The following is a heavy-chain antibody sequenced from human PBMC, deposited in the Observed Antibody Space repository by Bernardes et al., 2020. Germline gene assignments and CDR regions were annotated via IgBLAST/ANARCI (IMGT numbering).Heavy chain of an antibody. Sequence: SVKVSCKASGGTFSSYAISWVRQAPGQGLEWMGGIIPIFGTANYAQKFQGRVTITADKSTSTAYMELSSLRSEDTAVYYCARAYYGDYGRGFGHWGQGTLVTVSS. CDR1: GGTFSSYA. J-gene: IGHJ1*01. CDR3: ARAYYGDYGRGFGH. CDR2: IIPIFGTA. D-gene: IGHD4-17*01. V-gene: IGHV1-69*06.